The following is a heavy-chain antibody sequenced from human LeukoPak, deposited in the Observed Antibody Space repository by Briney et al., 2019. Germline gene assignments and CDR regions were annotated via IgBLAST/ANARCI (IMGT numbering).Heavy chain of an antibody. V-gene: IGHV3-66*01. CDR3: ARAKPGYNWFDP. J-gene: IGHJ5*02. CDR2: IYSGGST. CDR1: GFTVSSNY. Sequence: PGGSLRLSCAASGFTVSSNYRSWVRQAPGKGLEWVSVIYSGGSTYYADSVKGRFTISRDNSKNTLYLQMNSLRAEDTAVYYCARAKPGYNWFDPWGQGTLVTVSS.